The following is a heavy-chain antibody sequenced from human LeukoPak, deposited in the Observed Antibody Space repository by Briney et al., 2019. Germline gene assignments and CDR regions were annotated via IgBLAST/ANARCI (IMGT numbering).Heavy chain of an antibody. J-gene: IGHJ6*04. CDR1: GYTFTSYA. CDR2: INGGSGHT. Sequence: WASVKVSCKASGYTFTSYAMHWVRQAPGQRLQWMGWINGGSGHTKYSQKFQGRVTITRDTSASTAYMELSSLRSEDTAVYYCARGGPGCSSTSCYGLNYYYYGMDVWGKGTTVTVSS. V-gene: IGHV1-3*01. CDR3: ARGGPGCSSTSCYGLNYYYYGMDV. D-gene: IGHD2-2*01.